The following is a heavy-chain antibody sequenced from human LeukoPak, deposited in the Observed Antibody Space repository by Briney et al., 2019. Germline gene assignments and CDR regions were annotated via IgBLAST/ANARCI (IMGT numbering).Heavy chain of an antibody. J-gene: IGHJ6*02. CDR1: GFTFSDHD. CDR3: VREDTYGLDV. V-gene: IGHV3-13*01. Sequence: PGGSLRLSCAASGFTFSDHDMHWVRQAPGKGLEWVSVIGTGGDTYYPGSVKGRFTISRENAKNTVYLQMNSLRDGDTAVYYRVREDTYGLDVWGQGTTVTVSS. CDR2: IGTGGDT. D-gene: IGHD5-18*01.